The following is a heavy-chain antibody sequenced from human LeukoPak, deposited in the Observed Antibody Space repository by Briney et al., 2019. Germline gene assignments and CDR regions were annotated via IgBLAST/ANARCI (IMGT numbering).Heavy chain of an antibody. CDR2: ISGSGGST. Sequence: GGSLRLSCAASGFTFSSYAMSWVRQAPGKGLEWVSAISGSGGSTYYADSVKGRFTISRDNSKNTLYLQMNSLRAEDTAVYYCAKSAGTILRYFGWLTSDPYYFDYWGQGTLVTVSS. J-gene: IGHJ4*02. V-gene: IGHV3-23*01. CDR3: AKSAGTILRYFGWLTSDPYYFDY. D-gene: IGHD3-9*01. CDR1: GFTFSSYA.